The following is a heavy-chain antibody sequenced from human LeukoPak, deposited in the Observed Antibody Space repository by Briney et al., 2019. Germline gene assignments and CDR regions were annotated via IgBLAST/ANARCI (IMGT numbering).Heavy chain of an antibody. Sequence: ASVKVSCKVSGYTLTELSMHWVRQAPGKGLEWMGGFDPEDGETIYAQKFQGRVTMTEDTPTDTAYMELSSLRSEDTAVYYCATKESSYDSSGYYFWDWGQGTLVTVSS. CDR2: FDPEDGET. V-gene: IGHV1-24*01. CDR1: GYTLTELS. J-gene: IGHJ4*02. CDR3: ATKESSYDSSGYYFWD. D-gene: IGHD3-22*01.